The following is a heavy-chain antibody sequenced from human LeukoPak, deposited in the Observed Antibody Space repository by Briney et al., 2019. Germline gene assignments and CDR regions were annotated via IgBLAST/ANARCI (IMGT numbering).Heavy chain of an antibody. J-gene: IGHJ4*02. V-gene: IGHV3-74*01. CDR1: GFIFRNYW. Sequence: GGSLRLSCVVSGFIFRNYWIHWVRQAPGKGLVWVSDMNEYSTTIRYADSVKGRFTISRDNAKSILYLQMNNLRAEDTAMYFCARGGVNPVDHWGQGTLVTVSS. CDR2: MNEYSTTI. D-gene: IGHD1-14*01. CDR3: ARGGVNPVDH.